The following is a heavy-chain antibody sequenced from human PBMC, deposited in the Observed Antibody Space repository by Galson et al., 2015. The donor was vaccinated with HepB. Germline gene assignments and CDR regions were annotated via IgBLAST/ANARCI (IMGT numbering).Heavy chain of an antibody. CDR1: GFTFSSYG. J-gene: IGHJ4*02. CDR2: ITYDGSNK. CDR3: SKEDAIAVAAFDY. V-gene: IGHV3-30*18. Sequence: SLRLSCAASGFTFSSYGMHWVRQAPGKGLEWVAVITYDGSNKYYADSVKGRFTISRDNSKNTLYLQMNSLRAEDTAVYYCSKEDAIAVAAFDYWGQGTLVTVSS. D-gene: IGHD6-13*01.